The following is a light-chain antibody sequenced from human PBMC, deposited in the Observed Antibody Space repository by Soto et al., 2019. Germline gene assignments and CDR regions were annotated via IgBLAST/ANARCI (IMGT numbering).Light chain of an antibody. CDR1: QGVSSTY. J-gene: IGKJ2*01. Sequence: EIVLTQSPGTLSLSPGERATLSCRASQGVSSTYFAWYQQKPGQAPRLLMYDASSRDTGIPDRFSGSGSGTDFTLTISRLEPEDFAMYYCQQYGPSPMYTFGQGTNLEIK. CDR2: DAS. V-gene: IGKV3-20*01. CDR3: QQYGPSPMYT.